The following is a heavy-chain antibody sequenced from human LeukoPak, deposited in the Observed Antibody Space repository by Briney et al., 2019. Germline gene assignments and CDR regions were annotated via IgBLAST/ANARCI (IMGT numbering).Heavy chain of an antibody. CDR2: IYYSGST. D-gene: IGHD1-26*01. CDR1: GGSISSSSYY. J-gene: IGHJ3*02. V-gene: IGHV4-39*07. CDR3: ARGQGRLVAFDI. Sequence: SETLSLTCTVSGGSISSSSYYWGWIRQPPGKGLEWIGSIYYSGSTYYNPSLKSRVTISVDTSKNQFSLKLSSVTAADTAVYYCARGQGRLVAFDIWGQWTMVTVSS.